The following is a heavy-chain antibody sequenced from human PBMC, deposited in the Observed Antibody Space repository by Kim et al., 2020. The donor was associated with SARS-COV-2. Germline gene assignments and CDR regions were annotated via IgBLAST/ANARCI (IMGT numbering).Heavy chain of an antibody. J-gene: IGHJ6*02. CDR3: AKDHYYYGSGSYRSYGMDV. Sequence: GRFTISRDNSKNTLYLQMNSLRAEDTAVYYCAKDHYYYGSGSYRSYGMDVWGQGTTVTVSS. V-gene: IGHV3-30*02. D-gene: IGHD3-10*01.